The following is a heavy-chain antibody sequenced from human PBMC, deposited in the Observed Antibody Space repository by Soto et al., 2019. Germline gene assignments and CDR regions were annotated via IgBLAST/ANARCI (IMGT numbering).Heavy chain of an antibody. Sequence: GASVKVSCKASGYTFTGYYMHWVRQAPGQGLEWMGWINPNSGGTNYAQKFQGWVTMTRDTSISTAYMELSRLRSDDTAVYYCARGPLPNYDFWSGYYTQSGYFDYWGQGTLVTVSS. V-gene: IGHV1-2*04. D-gene: IGHD3-3*01. CDR1: GYTFTGYY. CDR2: INPNSGGT. J-gene: IGHJ4*02. CDR3: ARGPLPNYDFWSGYYTQSGYFDY.